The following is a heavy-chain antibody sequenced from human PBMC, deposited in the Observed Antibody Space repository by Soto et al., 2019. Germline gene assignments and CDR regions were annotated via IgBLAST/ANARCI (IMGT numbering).Heavy chain of an antibody. J-gene: IGHJ4*02. CDR1: GFTLSSYS. CDR2: ISGSGGTI. Sequence: EVQLVESGGGLVQPGGSLRLSCAASGFTLSSYSMHWVRQAPGKGLEWVSYISGSGGTIYYADSVKGRFTISRDNAKNSLSVQMNSLRHEDTAVYFCARETRLRSSGWSYYFDFWGQGTRVTVSS. D-gene: IGHD6-19*01. V-gene: IGHV3-48*02. CDR3: ARETRLRSSGWSYYFDF.